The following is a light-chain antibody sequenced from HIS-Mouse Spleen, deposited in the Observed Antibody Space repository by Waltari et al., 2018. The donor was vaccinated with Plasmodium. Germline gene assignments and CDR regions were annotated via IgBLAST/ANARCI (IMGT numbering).Light chain of an antibody. CDR2: EDR. CDR3: YSTDSSGNHRV. CDR1: ALPKKY. V-gene: IGLV3-10*01. J-gene: IGLJ3*02. Sequence: SYELTQPPSVSVSPGQTARITCSGDALPKKYAYWYQQKSGQAPVLVIYEDRKRPYGIPERFSWSSSGTMATWTISGAQVEDEADYYCYSTDSSGNHRVFGGGTKLTVL.